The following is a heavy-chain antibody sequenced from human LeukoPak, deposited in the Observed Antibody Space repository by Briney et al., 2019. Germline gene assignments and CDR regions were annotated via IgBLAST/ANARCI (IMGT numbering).Heavy chain of an antibody. D-gene: IGHD2-2*01. CDR2: ISGSGGST. CDR3: AKDEAPNCSSTSCTDY. J-gene: IGHJ4*02. Sequence: PGGSLRLSCAASGFTFSSYAMSWVRQAPGKGLEWVSAISGSGGSTYYADSVKGRFTISRDNSKNTLYLQMNSLRAEDTAVYYCAKDEAPNCSSTSCTDYWGQGTLVTVSS. CDR1: GFTFSSYA. V-gene: IGHV3-23*01.